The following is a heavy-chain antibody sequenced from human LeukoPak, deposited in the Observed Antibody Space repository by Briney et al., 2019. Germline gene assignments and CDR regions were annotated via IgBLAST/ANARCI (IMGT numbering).Heavy chain of an antibody. D-gene: IGHD4-11*01. Sequence: GGSLRLSCAASGFTFSSYAMSWVRQAPGKGLEWVSTINGGGVNTHYADSVGGRFTISRDNSKNTLFLQMNSLRDEDTAVYYCAKDLYSNYGPADYWGQGTLVTVSS. CDR2: INGGGVNT. V-gene: IGHV3-23*01. CDR3: AKDLYSNYGPADY. J-gene: IGHJ4*02. CDR1: GFTFSSYA.